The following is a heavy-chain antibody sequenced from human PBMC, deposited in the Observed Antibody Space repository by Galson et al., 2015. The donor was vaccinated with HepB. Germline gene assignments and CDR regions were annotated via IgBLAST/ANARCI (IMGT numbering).Heavy chain of an antibody. CDR1: GFSLSTSGMC. CDR2: IDWDDDK. Sequence: PALVKPTQTLTLTCTFSGFSLSTSGMCVSWIRQPPGKALEWLACIDWDDDKYYSTSLKTRLTISKDTSKNQVVLRMTNMDPVDTATYYCARATTGVTPAIYYYYGMDVWGQGTTVTVSS. J-gene: IGHJ6*02. V-gene: IGHV2-70*11. CDR3: ARATTGVTPAIYYYYGMDV. D-gene: IGHD4-23*01.